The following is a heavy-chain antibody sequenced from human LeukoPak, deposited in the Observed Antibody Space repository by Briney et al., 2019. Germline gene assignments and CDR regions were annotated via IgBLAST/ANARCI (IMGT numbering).Heavy chain of an antibody. D-gene: IGHD3-3*01. CDR1: RASISTYY. CDR3: ARGSDYGDY. V-gene: IGHV4-59*01. Sequence: SETLSLTCTVSRASISTYYWSWIRQPPGKGLEWIGYIYYSGSTNYNPSLKGRVTMSVDTSKNQLSLRLSSVTAADTAVYYCARGSDYGDYWGQGTLVTASS. J-gene: IGHJ4*02. CDR2: IYYSGST.